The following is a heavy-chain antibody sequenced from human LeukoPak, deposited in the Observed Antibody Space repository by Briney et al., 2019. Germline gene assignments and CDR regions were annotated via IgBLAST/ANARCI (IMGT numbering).Heavy chain of an antibody. V-gene: IGHV3-30*02. CDR1: GFPFSSYG. J-gene: IGHJ6*02. CDR2: IPYDGANK. CDR3: AKDSSSSNYYYGLDV. D-gene: IGHD6-13*01. Sequence: PGGSLRLSCAASGFPFSSYGMHWVRQAPGKGLEWVSFIPYDGANKYYADSVKGRFTISRDNSKNTLYLQMNSLRGDDTGMYFCAKDSSSSNYYYGLDVWGQGTTVTVSS.